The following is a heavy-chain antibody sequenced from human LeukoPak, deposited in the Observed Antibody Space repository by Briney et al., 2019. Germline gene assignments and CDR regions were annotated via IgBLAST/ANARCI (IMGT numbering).Heavy chain of an antibody. CDR3: ARGLTGNVDC. J-gene: IGHJ4*02. V-gene: IGHV1-3*01. CDR2: INPGNDNT. D-gene: IGHD7-27*01. CDR1: GYTFTSYV. Sequence: ASVKVSCKASGYTFTSYVVHWVRQAPGQELEWVGWINPGNDNTKYSQKFQDRVTITRDTSASTAYMELSSLRSEDTAFYYCARGLTGNVDCWGQGTLVTVSS.